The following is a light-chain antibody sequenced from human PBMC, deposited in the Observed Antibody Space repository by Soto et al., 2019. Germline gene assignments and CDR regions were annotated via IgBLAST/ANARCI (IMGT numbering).Light chain of an antibody. CDR2: GAS. V-gene: IGKV3-20*01. CDR3: PHYGSSPFT. CDR1: QSVSSSY. Sequence: EIVLTQSPGTLSLSPGERATLSCRASQSVSSSYLAWYQQKPGQAPRLLVYGASSRATGIPDRFSGSGSGTDLTLTISRVEPEDFAVYYCPHYGSSPFTFGPGTRVDI. J-gene: IGKJ3*01.